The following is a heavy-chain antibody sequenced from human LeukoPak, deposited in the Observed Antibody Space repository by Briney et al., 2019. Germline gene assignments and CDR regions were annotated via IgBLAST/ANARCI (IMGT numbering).Heavy chain of an antibody. CDR3: AKDYGRYSGYDFFPDY. CDR2: ISYDGRNK. D-gene: IGHD5-12*01. Sequence: GGSLTLSCAASGFTFTNYGMHWVRRAPGKGLEWVAVISYDGRNKYYADSVKGRFTMSRDNSKNTLYLQLNSLGAEDTAVYFCAKDYGRYSGYDFFPDYWGQGTLVTVSS. CDR1: GFTFTNYG. J-gene: IGHJ4*02. V-gene: IGHV3-30*18.